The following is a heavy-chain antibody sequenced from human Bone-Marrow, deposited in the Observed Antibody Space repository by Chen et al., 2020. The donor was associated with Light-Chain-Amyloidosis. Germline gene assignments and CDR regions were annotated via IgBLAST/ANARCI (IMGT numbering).Heavy chain of an antibody. CDR2: INVGKGNT. Sequence: QLHVVQSGPEVKKPGASVNVSCKTSGYRFSGYALHWVRQAPGQRPEWIGCINVGKGNTKYSRRLQDRVTITRDTVATTAYMELNSLKSEDTAVYYCAAAINGEYFEFWGPGTLVTVSS. CDR1: GYRFSGYA. V-gene: IGHV1-3*01. D-gene: IGHD2-8*01. J-gene: IGHJ4*02. CDR3: AAAINGEYFEF.